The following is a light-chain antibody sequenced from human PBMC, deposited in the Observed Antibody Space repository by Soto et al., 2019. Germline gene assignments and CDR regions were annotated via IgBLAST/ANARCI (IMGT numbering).Light chain of an antibody. CDR2: GNI. Sequence: QSVLTQPPSVSGAPGQRVSISCTGSSSNIGAHYDVHWYQQLPGTAPKLLIYGNINRPSGVPDRFSGSKSGTSASLAITGLQAEDEADYYCQSYDSSLSGVVFGGGIKLTVL. CDR3: QSYDSSLSGVV. CDR1: SSNIGAHYD. V-gene: IGLV1-40*01. J-gene: IGLJ2*01.